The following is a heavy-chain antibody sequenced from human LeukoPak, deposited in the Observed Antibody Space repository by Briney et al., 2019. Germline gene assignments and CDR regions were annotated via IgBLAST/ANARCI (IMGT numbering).Heavy chain of an antibody. CDR3: ARLGIAVAGNSEGGAYYYYYGMDV. CDR1: GGSISSYY. J-gene: IGHJ6*02. CDR2: IYYSGST. V-gene: IGHV4-59*08. D-gene: IGHD6-19*01. Sequence: SETLSLTCTVSGGSISSYYWSWIRQPPGKGLEWIGYIYYSGSTNYNPSLKSRVTISVDTSKNQFSLKLSSVTAADTAVYYCARLGIAVAGNSEGGAYYYYYGMDVWGQGTTVTVSS.